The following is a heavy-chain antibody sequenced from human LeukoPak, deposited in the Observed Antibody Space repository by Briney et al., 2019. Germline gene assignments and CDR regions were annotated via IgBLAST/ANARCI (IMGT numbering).Heavy chain of an antibody. Sequence: PSETLSLTCTVSGGSISSGGYYWSWIRQHPGKGLEWIGYIYYSGSTYYNPSLKSRVTISVDTSKNQFSLKLSSVTAADTAVYYCARADCSSTSCYKRYADYYYGMDVWGQGTTVTVSS. CDR1: GGSISSGGYY. J-gene: IGHJ6*02. CDR2: IYYSGST. V-gene: IGHV4-31*03. D-gene: IGHD2-2*02. CDR3: ARADCSSTSCYKRYADYYYGMDV.